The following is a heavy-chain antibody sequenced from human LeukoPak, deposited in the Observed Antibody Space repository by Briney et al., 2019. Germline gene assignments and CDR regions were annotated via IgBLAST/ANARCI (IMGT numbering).Heavy chain of an antibody. CDR3: AREGPIRFLDQIGY. Sequence: SGTLSLTCTVSGYSISSGYYWGWIRQPPGKGLEWIGSIYHSGSTYYNPSLKSRVTISVDTSKNQFSLRLTSLNAADTAVYYCAREGPIRFLDQIGYWGQGILVTVSS. V-gene: IGHV4-38-2*02. CDR2: IYHSGST. D-gene: IGHD3-3*01. J-gene: IGHJ4*02. CDR1: GYSISSGYY.